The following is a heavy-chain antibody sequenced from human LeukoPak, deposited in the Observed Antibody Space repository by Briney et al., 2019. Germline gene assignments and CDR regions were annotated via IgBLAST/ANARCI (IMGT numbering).Heavy chain of an antibody. D-gene: IGHD3-10*01. J-gene: IGHJ4*02. CDR1: GDSVSSNSAT. CDR2: TYYRSKWYN. Sequence: SQTLSLTCAISGDSVSSNSATWNWIRQSPSRGLEWLGRTYYRSKWYNDYAVSVKTRISINPDTSKNQFSLQLNAVTPEDTAVYYCARHPSSSRSFNLDYWGQGTLVTVSS. CDR3: ARHPSSSRSFNLDY. V-gene: IGHV6-1*01.